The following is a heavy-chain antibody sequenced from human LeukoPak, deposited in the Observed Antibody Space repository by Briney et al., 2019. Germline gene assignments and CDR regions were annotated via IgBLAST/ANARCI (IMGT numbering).Heavy chain of an antibody. J-gene: IGHJ4*02. CDR2: INHSGST. CDR3: AREGYYYDSSGPYYFDY. D-gene: IGHD3-22*01. Sequence: SETLSLTCAVYGGSFNGYHWSWLRQPPGKGLEWIGEINHSGSTNYNPSLKSRVTISVDTSKNQFSLKLSSVTAADTAVYYCAREGYYYDSSGPYYFDYWGRGTLVTVSS. V-gene: IGHV4-34*01. CDR1: GGSFNGYH.